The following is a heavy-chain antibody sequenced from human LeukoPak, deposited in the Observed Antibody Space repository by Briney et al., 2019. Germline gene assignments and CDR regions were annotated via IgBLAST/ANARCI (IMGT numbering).Heavy chain of an antibody. CDR3: AKKLGMSVAGSPFFFDY. D-gene: IGHD6-19*01. V-gene: IGHV3-23*01. CDR2: ISGSGSGT. J-gene: IGHJ4*02. CDR1: GFTFSSYA. Sequence: GGSLRLSCAASGFTFSSYAMNWVRQAPGRGLEWVSNISGSGSGTYYADSAKGRFTISRDNSKNTLYLQMSSLRADDTAVYYCAKKLGMSVAGSPFFFDYWGQGTLVTVSS.